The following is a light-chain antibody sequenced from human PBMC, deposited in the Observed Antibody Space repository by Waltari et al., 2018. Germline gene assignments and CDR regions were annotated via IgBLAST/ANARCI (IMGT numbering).Light chain of an antibody. J-gene: IGKJ4*01. CDR3: LQYSSSPLT. Sequence: DIQMTQSPFSLSASVGDTVTITCRASQSISSWLDWYQQKPGKAPTLLIYKASSLYSGVPSRFSGSGSGTEFTLTITSLRPEDLATYYCLQYSSSPLTFGGGTKVEIK. CDR1: QSISSW. CDR2: KAS. V-gene: IGKV1-12*01.